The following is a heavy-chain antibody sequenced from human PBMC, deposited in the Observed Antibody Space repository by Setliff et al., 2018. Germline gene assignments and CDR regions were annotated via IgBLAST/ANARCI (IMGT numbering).Heavy chain of an antibody. CDR2: INHSGST. D-gene: IGHD1-26*01. CDR1: GGSFSGYY. Sequence: SETLSLTCAVDGGSFSGYYWSWIRPPPGEGLEWIGEINHSGSTNYNPSLKSRVTISVDTSKNQFSLKLTSVTAADTAVYYCARVPPKDSGSFYWDAFDIWGQGTMVTVSS. CDR3: ARVPPKDSGSFYWDAFDI. J-gene: IGHJ3*02. V-gene: IGHV4-34*01.